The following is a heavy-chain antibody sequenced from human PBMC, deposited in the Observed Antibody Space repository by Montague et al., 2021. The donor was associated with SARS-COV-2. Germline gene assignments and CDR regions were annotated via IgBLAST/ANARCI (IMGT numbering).Heavy chain of an antibody. J-gene: IGHJ4*02. CDR3: ARRTDILTGYYDY. CDR2: IYSSGGT. Sequence: SETLSLTCAVSGGSISHYYWSWIRQPPGKGLEWIGYIYSSGGTNYNPSLKNRVTLSLDAAKNHFSLRLSSVTAADTAVYYCARRTDILTGYYDYWGQGTLVTVSS. V-gene: IGHV4-59*01. D-gene: IGHD3-9*01. CDR1: GGSISHYY.